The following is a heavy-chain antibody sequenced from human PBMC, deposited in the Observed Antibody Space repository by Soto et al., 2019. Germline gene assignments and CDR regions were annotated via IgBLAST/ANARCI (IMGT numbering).Heavy chain of an antibody. J-gene: IGHJ3*01. CDR1: GRSISTYH. CDR3: ARVWGGAFDF. Sequence: SDTLSLTFNNFGRSISTYHWSWIRQPPGKGLEWIGYIYYSGSTNYNPSLKSRVTISVDTSKNQFSLKLSSVTAADTAVYYCARVWGGAFDFWGQGTMVT. V-gene: IGHV4-59*01. D-gene: IGHD3-10*01. CDR2: IYYSGST.